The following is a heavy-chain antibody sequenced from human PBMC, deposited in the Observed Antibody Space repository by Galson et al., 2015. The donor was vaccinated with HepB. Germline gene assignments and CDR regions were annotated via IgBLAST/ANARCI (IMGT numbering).Heavy chain of an antibody. V-gene: IGHV3-23*01. Sequence: SLRLSCAASGFTFSDSPMSWVRQAPGKGLEWVSSISGGVGSAYYADSVEGRFTISRDTSKNTLFLQMNSLRADDTAVYYCAKGVELHDWLDPWGQGTLVTVSS. CDR3: AKGVELHDWLDP. CDR2: ISGGVGSA. D-gene: IGHD1-7*01. CDR1: GFTFSDSP. J-gene: IGHJ5*02.